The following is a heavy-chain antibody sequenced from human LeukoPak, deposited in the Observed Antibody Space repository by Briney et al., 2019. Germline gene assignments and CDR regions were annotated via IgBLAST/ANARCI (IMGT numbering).Heavy chain of an antibody. V-gene: IGHV3-7*01. Sequence: GGSLRLSCAASGFTFSSHWMTWVRQAPGKGLEWVANINEDGSGKYYVDSVKGRFTISRDNAENSVHLQMNSLRAEDTAVYYCAKDKRIAVAGNYFDYWGQGTLVTVSS. J-gene: IGHJ4*02. D-gene: IGHD6-19*01. CDR3: AKDKRIAVAGNYFDY. CDR2: INEDGSGK. CDR1: GFTFSSHW.